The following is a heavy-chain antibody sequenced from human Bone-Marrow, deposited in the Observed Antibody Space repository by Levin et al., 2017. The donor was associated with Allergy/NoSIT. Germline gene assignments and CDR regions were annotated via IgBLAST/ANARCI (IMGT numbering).Heavy chain of an antibody. CDR2: TYYSGSS. CDR3: ARFWSAFDY. Sequence: PSETLSLTCTFSGDSNGNYKWTWIRQPPGKGLEWIGYTYYSGSSHYNPSLQSRVTISVDTSKNQSSLRLSSVTAADTAVYYCARFWSAFDYWGQGTLVTVSS. CDR1: GDSNGNYK. D-gene: IGHD3-3*01. V-gene: IGHV4-59*01. J-gene: IGHJ4*02.